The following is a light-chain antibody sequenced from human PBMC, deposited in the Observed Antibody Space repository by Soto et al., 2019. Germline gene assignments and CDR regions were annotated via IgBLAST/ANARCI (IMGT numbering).Light chain of an antibody. J-gene: IGLJ1*01. CDR2: EVT. CDR3: YTYAGGSTYL. Sequence: QSALPKPASAYGSPGQPGTISCNGTSSDVGRYNFVSWYQQHPGKAPKLMIFEVTKRPSGVPDRFSGSKSGNTASLTVSGLQAEDEADYYCYTYAGGSTYLFGTGTKVTVL. CDR1: SSDVGRYNF. V-gene: IGLV2-8*01.